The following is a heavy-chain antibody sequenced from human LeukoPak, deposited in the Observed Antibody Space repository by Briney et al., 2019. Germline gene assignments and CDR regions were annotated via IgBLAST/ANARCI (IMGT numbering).Heavy chain of an antibody. Sequence: GGSLRLSCAASGFTFSSYSMNWVRQAPGKGLEWVSSISSSSSYIYYADPVKGRFTISRDNAKNSLYLQMNSLRAEDTAVYYCARASLSDYGDYYYYGMDVWGQGTTVTVSS. CDR3: ARASLSDYGDYYYYGMDV. CDR1: GFTFSSYS. J-gene: IGHJ6*02. D-gene: IGHD4-17*01. CDR2: ISSSSSYI. V-gene: IGHV3-21*01.